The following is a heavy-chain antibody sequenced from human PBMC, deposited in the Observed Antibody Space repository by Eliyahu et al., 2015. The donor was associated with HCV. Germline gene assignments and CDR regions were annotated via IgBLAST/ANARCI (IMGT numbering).Heavy chain of an antibody. D-gene: IGHD2-2*01. V-gene: IGHV4-39*01. CDR2: MYYSGTT. Sequence: QVQLHESGPGLVKPSETLSLTCTVSGGSISTSDFFWGWIRQPPGXGLEWMADMYYSGTTHYNSSLKSRVTISVDTSKNKFSLSLTSVTAADTAVYYCVRRFHCSTDHCLIGDNKIDSWGQGTLVTVSS. CDR1: GGSISTSDFF. CDR3: VRRFHCSTDHCLIGDNKIDS. J-gene: IGHJ5*01.